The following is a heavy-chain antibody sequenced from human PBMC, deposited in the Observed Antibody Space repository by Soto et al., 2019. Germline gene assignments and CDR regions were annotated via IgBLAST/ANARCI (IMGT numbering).Heavy chain of an antibody. CDR2: IVPIYRTA. J-gene: IGHJ4*02. V-gene: IGHV1-69*01. CDR1: GGTFSSYR. Sequence: QVQLVQSGAEVKKPGSSVKVSCKASGGTFSSYRINWVRQAPGQGLEWVGGIVPIYRTADYAQKFQGRVTTTADESARTAYMELRSLKSQATAVYYCARDSGAKLSSSWGQGTLVTVSS. D-gene: IGHD6-13*01. CDR3: ARDSGAKLSSS.